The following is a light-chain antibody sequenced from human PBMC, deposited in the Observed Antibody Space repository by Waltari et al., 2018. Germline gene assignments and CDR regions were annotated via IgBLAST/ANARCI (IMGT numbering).Light chain of an antibody. V-gene: IGKV1D-8*02. J-gene: IGKJ1*01. CDR1: QGISNY. CDR3: QQYYSFPWT. Sequence: AIWMTQSPSLLSASTGDRVTITCRMSQGISNYLAWYQQKPGKAPELLIYATSTLQSGVPSRFSGSGSGTAFTLTISYLQSEDFATYYCQQYYSFPWTFGQGTKVEIK. CDR2: ATS.